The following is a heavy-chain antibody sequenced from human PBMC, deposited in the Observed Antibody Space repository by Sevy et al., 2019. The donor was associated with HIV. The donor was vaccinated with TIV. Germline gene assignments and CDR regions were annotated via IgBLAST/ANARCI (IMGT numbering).Heavy chain of an antibody. CDR1: GFSFSYYG. CDR3: ANAYSGSYYPSYLYALDV. CDR2: ISHDGINE. V-gene: IGHV3-30*18. Sequence: GGSLRLSCTGSGFSFSYYGIHWVRQAPGKGLDWVALISHDGINEYYADSVKGRFTISSDNSRNTVYLEMNSLRNEDTDIYFCANAYSGSYYPSYLYALDVWGQGTTVTVSS. D-gene: IGHD3-10*01. J-gene: IGHJ6*02.